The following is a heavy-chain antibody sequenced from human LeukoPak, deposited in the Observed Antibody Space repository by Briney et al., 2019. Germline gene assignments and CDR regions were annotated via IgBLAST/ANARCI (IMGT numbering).Heavy chain of an antibody. V-gene: IGHV1-24*01. CDR1: GYTLTELS. D-gene: IGHD2-8*01. CDR3: SARIMVAASRGLYYFDY. Sequence: GASVKVSCKVSGYTLTELSMHWVQQAPGKGPEWMGGFDVEDGETIYAHKFQGRVTMTEDTSTDTAYMELSSLRSEDTAVYYCSARIMVAASRGLYYFDYWGQGTLVTVSS. CDR2: FDVEDGET. J-gene: IGHJ4*02.